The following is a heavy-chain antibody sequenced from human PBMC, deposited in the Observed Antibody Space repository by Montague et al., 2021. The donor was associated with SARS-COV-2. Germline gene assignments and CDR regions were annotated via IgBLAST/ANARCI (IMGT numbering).Heavy chain of an antibody. J-gene: IGHJ6*02. CDR2: FSLDTDRI. Sequence: SLRLSCAVSGFNFESYAMHWVRQAPGKGLEWVAGFSLDTDRIDYADSVKGRFIVSRDKAQDTLYLQMSSLRPEGSAVYYCGKDLTQGGMDVWGQGTTVIVSS. V-gene: IGHV3-9*01. CDR1: GFNFESYA. CDR3: GKDLTQGGMDV.